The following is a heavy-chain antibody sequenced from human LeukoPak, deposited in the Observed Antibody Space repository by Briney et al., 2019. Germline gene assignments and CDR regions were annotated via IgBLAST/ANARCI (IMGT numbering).Heavy chain of an antibody. D-gene: IGHD2/OR15-2a*01. Sequence: PGGSLRLSCAASGFTFSSYWMHWVRQAPGKGLVWVSRISTDGTYTNYADSVKGRFTISRDNAKNTLYLQMYSLRAEDTAVYYCAITVHCSSTTDCYSYFHHWGQGTLVTVSS. CDR3: AITVHCSSTTDCYSYFHH. J-gene: IGHJ1*01. CDR2: ISTDGTYT. V-gene: IGHV3-74*01. CDR1: GFTFSSYW.